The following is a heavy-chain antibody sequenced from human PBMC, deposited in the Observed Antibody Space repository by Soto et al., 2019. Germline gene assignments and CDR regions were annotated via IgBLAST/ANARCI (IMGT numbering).Heavy chain of an antibody. CDR3: ARGSSSWFLAY. D-gene: IGHD6-13*01. CDR1: GGTFNNYA. CDR2: LIPIFTTP. J-gene: IGHJ4*02. V-gene: IGHV1-69*12. Sequence: QVQLVQSGAEVKKPGSSVRVSCKASGGTFNNYAFNWVRQAPGQGLEWMGGLIPIFTTPHYAQKFQGRVMITADESTSTFYMELSNLRSEDTAIYFCARGSSSWFLAYWGQGTLVTVSS.